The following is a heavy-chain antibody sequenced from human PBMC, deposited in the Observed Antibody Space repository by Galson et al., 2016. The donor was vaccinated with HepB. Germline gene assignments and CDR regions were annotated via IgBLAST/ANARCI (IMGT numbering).Heavy chain of an antibody. V-gene: IGHV3-11*01. CDR3: ARDSIVGFRERGGTDV. Sequence: SLRLSCAASGFIFNDYHMAWIRQAPGRGPEWVSQIRDSGDFPYYADSVRGRFTISRDNAKNLNFLQMTSLRVEDTAIYYCARDSIVGFRERGGTDVWGRGTTVIVSS. D-gene: IGHD3-10*01. J-gene: IGHJ6*04. CDR2: IRDSGDFP. CDR1: GFIFNDYH.